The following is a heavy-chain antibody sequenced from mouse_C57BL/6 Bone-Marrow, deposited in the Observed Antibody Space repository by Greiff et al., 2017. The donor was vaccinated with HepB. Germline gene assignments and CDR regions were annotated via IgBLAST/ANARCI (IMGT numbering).Heavy chain of an antibody. CDR2: INPSNGGT. J-gene: IGHJ4*01. D-gene: IGHD1-1*01. Sequence: QVQLQQSGTELVKPGASVKLSCKASGYTFTSYWMHWVKQRPGQGLEWIGNINPSNGGTNYNEKFKSKATLTVDKSSSTAYMQLSSLTSEDSAVYYCARPIYYYGSSDYAMDYWGQGTSVTVSS. V-gene: IGHV1-53*01. CDR1: GYTFTSYW. CDR3: ARPIYYYGSSDYAMDY.